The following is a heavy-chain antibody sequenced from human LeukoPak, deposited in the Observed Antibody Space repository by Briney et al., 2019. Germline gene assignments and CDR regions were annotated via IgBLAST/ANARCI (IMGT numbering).Heavy chain of an antibody. V-gene: IGHV4-4*02. Sequence: LXXXVSXGSIXXXXWWXXXRXPXXXXXXXXGEIYHSGSTNYNPSLKSRVTISVDKSKNQFSLKLSSVTAADTAVYYCAKFSWFGEPGPFDYWGQGTLVTVSS. D-gene: IGHD3-10*01. J-gene: IGHJ4*02. CDR1: XGSIXXXXW. CDR2: IYHSGST. CDR3: AKFSWFGEPGPFDY.